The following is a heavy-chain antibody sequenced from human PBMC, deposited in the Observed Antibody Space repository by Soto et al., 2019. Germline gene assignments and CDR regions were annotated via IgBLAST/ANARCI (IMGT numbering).Heavy chain of an antibody. V-gene: IGHV3-74*01. CDR2: ISDDGSIT. CDR3: GRTYRNGLLALDP. Sequence: PGGSLRLSCAASGFTLSSYWMHWVRQAPGKGLVWVSRISDDGSITTYADSVKGRFSISRDNAKNTLYLQMNSLRAEDTAMYYCGRTYRNGLLALDPWGQGTLVTVSS. CDR1: GFTLSSYW. D-gene: IGHD2-2*01. J-gene: IGHJ5*02.